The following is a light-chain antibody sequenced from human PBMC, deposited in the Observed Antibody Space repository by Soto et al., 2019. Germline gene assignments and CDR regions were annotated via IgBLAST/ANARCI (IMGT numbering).Light chain of an antibody. CDR1: QGISNY. CDR2: AAS. Sequence: DIQMTQSPSSLSASVGDRVTITCRASQGISNYLAWYQQKPGKVPKLLIYAASTLQSGVTSRFSGSGSGTDFTLTISSLQPEDVATYYCRKYNSAQFTFGPGTKVDIK. J-gene: IGKJ3*01. CDR3: RKYNSAQFT. V-gene: IGKV1-27*01.